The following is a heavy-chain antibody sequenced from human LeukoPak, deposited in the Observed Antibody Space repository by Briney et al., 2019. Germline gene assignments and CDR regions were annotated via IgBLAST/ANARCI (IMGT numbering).Heavy chain of an antibody. V-gene: IGHV3-33*01. J-gene: IGHJ4*02. CDR1: GFTFSSYG. CDR2: IWYDGSNK. Sequence: PGGSLRLSCAASGFTFSSYGMHWARQAPGKGLEWVAVIWYDGSNKYYADSVKGRFTISRDNSKNTLYLQMNSLRAEDTAVYCCARGPPYSSGWSYFDYWGQGTLVTVSS. D-gene: IGHD6-19*01. CDR3: ARGPPYSSGWSYFDY.